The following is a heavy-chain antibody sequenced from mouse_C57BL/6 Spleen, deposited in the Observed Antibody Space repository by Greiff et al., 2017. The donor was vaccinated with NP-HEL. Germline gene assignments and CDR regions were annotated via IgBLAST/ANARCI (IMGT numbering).Heavy chain of an antibody. CDR2: ISSGSSTI. J-gene: IGHJ4*01. CDR3: ARPNWDYAMDY. D-gene: IGHD4-1*01. Sequence: EVQVVESGGGLVKPGGSLKLSCAASGFTFSDYGMHWVRQAPEKGLEWVAYISSGSSTIYYADTVKGRFTISRDNAKNTLFLQMTSLMSEDTAMYYCARPNWDYAMDYWGQGPSVTVSS. V-gene: IGHV5-17*01. CDR1: GFTFSDYG.